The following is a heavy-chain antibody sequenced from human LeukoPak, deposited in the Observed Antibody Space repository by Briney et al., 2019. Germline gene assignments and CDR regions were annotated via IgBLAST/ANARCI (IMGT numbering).Heavy chain of an antibody. CDR2: IYHSGST. Sequence: SETLSLTCTVSGGSVSSGDYYWTWIRQLPGKGLEWIGYIYHSGSTYYNPSLRSRVTMSVDTSQNQFSLKFTSVTAADTAVYYCARKGGSYHYLHYWGQGTLVTVSS. D-gene: IGHD1-26*01. V-gene: IGHV4-31*03. CDR3: ARKGGSYHYLHY. CDR1: GGSVSSGDYY. J-gene: IGHJ4*02.